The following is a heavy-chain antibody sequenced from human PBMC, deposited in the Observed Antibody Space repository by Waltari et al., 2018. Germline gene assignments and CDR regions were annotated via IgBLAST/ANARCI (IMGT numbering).Heavy chain of an antibody. Sequence: EVQLVETGGGLIQPGGSLRFSGAASGFTVRDGYRPWVRQAPGKGLEWVSLIHSGGSTFYADSVKGRFTISRDYSKNTLYLQMNSLRAEDSALYYCARGPYNFWSGYSFEYWGQGTLVTVSS. D-gene: IGHD3-3*01. J-gene: IGHJ4*02. V-gene: IGHV3-53*02. CDR1: GFTVRDGY. CDR3: ARGPYNFWSGYSFEY. CDR2: IHSGGST.